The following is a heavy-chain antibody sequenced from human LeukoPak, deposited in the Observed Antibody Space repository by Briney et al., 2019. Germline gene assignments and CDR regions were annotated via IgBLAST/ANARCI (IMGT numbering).Heavy chain of an antibody. Sequence: SETLSLTCAVYGGSFSGYYWSWIRQPPGKGLEWIGEINHSGSTNYNPSLKSRVTISVDTSKNQFSLKLSPVTAADTAVYYCARGVTWELPDYWGQGTLVTVSS. CDR3: ARGVTWELPDY. J-gene: IGHJ4*02. CDR2: INHSGST. V-gene: IGHV4-34*01. CDR1: GGSFSGYY. D-gene: IGHD1-26*01.